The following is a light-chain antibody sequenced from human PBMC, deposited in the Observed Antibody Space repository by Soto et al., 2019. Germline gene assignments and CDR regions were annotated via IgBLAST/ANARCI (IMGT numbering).Light chain of an antibody. CDR3: QQYNSYSPLT. Sequence: DIQMTQSPSTLSASVGDRVTITCRASQSISSWLAWYQQKPGKPPKLLIYDASSLESGVPSSFSGSGSGTEFTLTISSLQPDDFATYYCQQYNSYSPLTFGGGTKVDIK. V-gene: IGKV1-5*01. CDR1: QSISSW. CDR2: DAS. J-gene: IGKJ4*01.